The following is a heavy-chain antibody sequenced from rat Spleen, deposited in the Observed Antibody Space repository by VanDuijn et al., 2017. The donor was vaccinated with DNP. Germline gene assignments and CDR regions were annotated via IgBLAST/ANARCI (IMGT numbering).Heavy chain of an antibody. Sequence: EVQLVESGGGSVQPGRSLKLSCAASGFTFNKYGMAWVRQAPGKGLEWVASIKTGGGSTYYPDSVKGRFTISRDDAKNTLYLQMDSLRSEDTATYYCTTDFERGYWGQGVMVTVSS. J-gene: IGHJ2*01. CDR3: TTDFERGY. CDR2: IKTGGGST. D-gene: IGHD1-11*01. CDR1: GFTFNKYG. V-gene: IGHV5-27*01.